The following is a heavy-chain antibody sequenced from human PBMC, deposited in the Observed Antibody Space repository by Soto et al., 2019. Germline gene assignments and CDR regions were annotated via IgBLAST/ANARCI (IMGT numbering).Heavy chain of an antibody. CDR3: ARVSGSYYYGMGV. V-gene: IGHV4-4*02. D-gene: IGHD1-26*01. CDR1: GGSISSSNW. CDR2: IYHSGST. J-gene: IGHJ6*02. Sequence: PSETLSLTCAVSGGSISSSNWWSWVRQPPGKGLEWIGEIYHSGSTNYNPSLKSRVTISVDKSKNQFSLKLSSVTAADTAVYYCARVSGSYYYGMGVWGQGTKVTVSS.